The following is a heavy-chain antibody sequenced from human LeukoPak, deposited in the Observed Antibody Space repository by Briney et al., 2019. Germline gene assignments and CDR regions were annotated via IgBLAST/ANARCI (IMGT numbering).Heavy chain of an antibody. V-gene: IGHV4-39*07. CDR1: GGSISSSSYY. J-gene: IGHJ5*02. Sequence: SETLSLTCTVSGGSISSSSYYWGWIRQPPGKGLEWIGSIYYSGSTYYNPSLKSRVTISVDTSKNQFSLKLNSVTAADTAVFYCARDLTGSGWFGPWGQGTLVTVSS. CDR2: IYYSGST. CDR3: ARDLTGSGWFGP. D-gene: IGHD3-3*01.